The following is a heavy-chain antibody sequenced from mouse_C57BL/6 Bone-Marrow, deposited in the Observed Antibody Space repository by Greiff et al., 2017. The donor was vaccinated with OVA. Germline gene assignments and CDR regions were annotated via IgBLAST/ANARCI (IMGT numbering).Heavy chain of an antibody. J-gene: IGHJ2*01. V-gene: IGHV5-9*01. CDR3: ARDGYYPYYFDY. Sequence: EVQWVESGGGLVKPGGSLKLSCAASGFTFSSYTMSWVRQTPEKRLEWVATISGGGGNTYYPDSVKGRFTISRDNAKNTLYLQMSSLRSEDTALYYCARDGYYPYYFDYWGQGTTLTVSS. CDR1: GFTFSSYT. CDR2: ISGGGGNT. D-gene: IGHD2-3*01.